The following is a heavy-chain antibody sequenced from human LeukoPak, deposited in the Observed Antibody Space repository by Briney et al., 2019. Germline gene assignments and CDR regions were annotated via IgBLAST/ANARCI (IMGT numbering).Heavy chain of an antibody. CDR2: IYKNAIT. Sequence: GGSLRLSCAASGFTVSSNYMTWVRQAPGKGLEWVSVIYKNAITYYADTVKGRFTISRDNSKNTLYLQMNSLRADDSAVYYCARSLRVRGVPDYMDVWGKGTTVTISS. J-gene: IGHJ6*03. CDR3: ARSLRVRGVPDYMDV. V-gene: IGHV3-53*01. CDR1: GFTVSSNY. D-gene: IGHD3-10*01.